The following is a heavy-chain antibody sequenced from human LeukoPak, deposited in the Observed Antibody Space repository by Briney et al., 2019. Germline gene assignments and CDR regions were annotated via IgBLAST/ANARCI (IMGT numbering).Heavy chain of an antibody. V-gene: IGHV3-23*01. J-gene: IGHJ3*02. CDR3: AKSSRWGSGWKDAFDI. CDR1: GFTFSSYA. CDR2: ISGSGVST. D-gene: IGHD6-19*01. Sequence: GGSLRLSCAASGFTFSSYAMSWVRQAPGKGLEWVSSISGSGVSTYYADSVKGRFTISSDNSKNTLYLQMNSLRAEDTAVYYSAKSSRWGSGWKDAFDIWGQGTMVTVSS.